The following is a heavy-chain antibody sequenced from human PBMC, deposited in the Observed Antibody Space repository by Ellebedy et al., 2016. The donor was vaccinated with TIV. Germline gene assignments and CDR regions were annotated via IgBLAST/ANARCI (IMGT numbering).Heavy chain of an antibody. CDR3: VRDGSGSLDY. Sequence: GESLKISCAASGFTFNSYWMSWVRQAPGKGLEWVAFISYDGSNKNYGDSVKGRFTISRDKSKNTLYLQMNSLRAEDTAVYYCVRDGSGSLDYWGQGTLVTVSS. D-gene: IGHD3-10*01. CDR2: ISYDGSNK. CDR1: GFTFNSYW. V-gene: IGHV3-30*03. J-gene: IGHJ4*02.